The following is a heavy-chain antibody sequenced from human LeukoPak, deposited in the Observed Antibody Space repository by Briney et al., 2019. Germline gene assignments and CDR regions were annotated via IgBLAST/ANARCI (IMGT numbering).Heavy chain of an antibody. CDR3: ARDGAAAVSTFDY. D-gene: IGHD6-13*01. J-gene: IGHJ4*02. Sequence: EASVKVSCKASGYTFNDYYMHWVRQAPGQGLEWMGWINPNSGGTNYAQKFQGRVTMTRDTSTSTVYMELSSLRSEDTAVYYCARDGAAAVSTFDYWGQGTLVTVSS. CDR2: INPNSGGT. V-gene: IGHV1-2*02. CDR1: GYTFNDYY.